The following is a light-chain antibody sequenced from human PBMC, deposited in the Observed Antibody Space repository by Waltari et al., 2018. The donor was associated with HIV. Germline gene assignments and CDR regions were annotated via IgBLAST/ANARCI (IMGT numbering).Light chain of an antibody. V-gene: IGLV2-11*01. CDR2: DVS. J-gene: IGLJ1*01. CDR1: SSHY. Sequence: QSALTQPRSVSGSPGQSVTISCTGTSSHYVSWYQQHPGKAPKVIIYDVSKRPSGVPDRCSGSKSGNTASLTISGLQAEDEADYYCCSFAGSYSYVFGTGTKVTVL. CDR3: CSFAGSYSYV.